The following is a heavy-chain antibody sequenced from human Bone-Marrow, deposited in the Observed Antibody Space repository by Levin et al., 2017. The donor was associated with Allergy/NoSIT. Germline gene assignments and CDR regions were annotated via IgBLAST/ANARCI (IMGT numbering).Heavy chain of an antibody. V-gene: IGHV3-7*01. J-gene: IGHJ4*02. Sequence: PGGSLRLSCAASGFTFSDYWMSWVRQAPGKGLEWVANIKEGGSVRYYVDSVKGRFTISRDNAKNSLYLQMNSLRAEDTAVYYCATDYYYDTSGFYHRFDYWGQGTLVTVSS. D-gene: IGHD3-22*01. CDR1: GFTFSDYW. CDR3: ATDYYYDTSGFYHRFDY. CDR2: IKEGGSVR.